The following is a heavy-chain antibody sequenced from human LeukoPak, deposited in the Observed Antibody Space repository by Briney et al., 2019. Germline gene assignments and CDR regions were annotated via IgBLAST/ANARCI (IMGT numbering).Heavy chain of an antibody. CDR3: ARQGLGLWFGEPPHYYYYGMDV. Sequence: SETLSLTCTVSGGSISSSSYYWGWIRQPPGKGLEWIGSIYYSGSTYYNPSLKSRVTISVDTSKNQFSLKLSSVTAADTAVYYCARQGLGLWFGEPPHYYYYGMDVWGQGATVTVSS. D-gene: IGHD3-10*01. CDR2: IYYSGST. CDR1: GGSISSSSYY. V-gene: IGHV4-39*01. J-gene: IGHJ6*02.